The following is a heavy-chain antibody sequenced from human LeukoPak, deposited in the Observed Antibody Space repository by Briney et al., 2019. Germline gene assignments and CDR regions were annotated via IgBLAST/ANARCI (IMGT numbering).Heavy chain of an antibody. D-gene: IGHD6-13*01. CDR3: AREGASSSFGY. CDR2: LYSGGNT. CDR1: GFTASSNY. J-gene: IGHJ4*02. V-gene: IGHV3-53*01. Sequence: GGSLRLSCVVSGFTASSNYMSWVRQAPGKGLEWVSVLYSGGNTYHADSVKGRFTISRDNSKNTLYLQMNSLRAEDTAVYYCAREGASSSFGYWGQGTLVTVSS.